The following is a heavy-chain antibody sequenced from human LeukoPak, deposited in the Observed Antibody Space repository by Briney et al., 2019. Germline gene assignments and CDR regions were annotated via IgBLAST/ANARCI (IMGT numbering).Heavy chain of an antibody. CDR2: INHSGST. D-gene: IGHD4-23*01. CDR3: ARGYGANSAVYYYYYMDV. V-gene: IGHV4-34*01. J-gene: IGHJ6*03. Sequence: SETLSLTCAVYGGSFSGYYWSWIRQPPGKGLEWIGEINHSGSTNYNPSLKSRVTISVDTSKNQFSLKLSSVTAADTAVYYCARGYGANSAVYYYYYMDVWGKGTTVTVSS. CDR1: GGSFSGYY.